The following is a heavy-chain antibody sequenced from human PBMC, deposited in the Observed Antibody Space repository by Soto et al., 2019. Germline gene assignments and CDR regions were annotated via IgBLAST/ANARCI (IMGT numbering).Heavy chain of an antibody. CDR3: ARQSLVGQRWLQFSDYYYYGMDV. V-gene: IGHV5-51*01. CDR1: GYSFTSYW. CDR2: IYPGDSDT. J-gene: IGHJ6*02. D-gene: IGHD5-12*01. Sequence: PGESLKISCKGSGYSFTSYWIGWVRQMPGKGLEWMGIIYPGDSDTRYSPSFQGQVTISADKSISTAYLQWSSLKASDTAMYYCARQSLVGQRWLQFSDYYYYGMDVWGQGTTVTVSS.